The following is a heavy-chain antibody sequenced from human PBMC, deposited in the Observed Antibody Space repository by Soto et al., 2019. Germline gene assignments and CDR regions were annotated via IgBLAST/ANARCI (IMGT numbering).Heavy chain of an antibody. D-gene: IGHD3-3*01. CDR2: MDPNSGST. V-gene: IGHV1-8*02. Sequence: GASVKVSCKASGYTFTGHYIHWVRQAPEQGLEWLGWMDPNSGSTGYAQNFQGRITMTRNISRNTAHMELSSLQSEDTAVYYCARERKFDFWRKGLDVWGQGTTVTVSS. CDR3: ARERKFDFWRKGLDV. CDR1: GYTFTGHY. J-gene: IGHJ6*02.